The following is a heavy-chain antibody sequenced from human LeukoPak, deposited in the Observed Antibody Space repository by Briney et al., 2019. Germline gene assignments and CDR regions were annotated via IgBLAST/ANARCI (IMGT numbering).Heavy chain of an antibody. CDR2: IDPSGGST. J-gene: IGHJ3*02. CDR3: ARLSQQTFDI. V-gene: IGHV1-46*01. Sequence: ASVKVSCKASGYILTTYYMHWVRQAPGQGLEWMGIIDPSGGSTSYAQKFQGRVTMTRDTSTSTVYMELSSLRSDDTAVYYCARLSQQTFDIWCQGTLVTVSS. CDR1: GYILTTYY.